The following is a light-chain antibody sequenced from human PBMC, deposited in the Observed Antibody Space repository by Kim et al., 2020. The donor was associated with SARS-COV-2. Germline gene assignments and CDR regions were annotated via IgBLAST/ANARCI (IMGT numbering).Light chain of an antibody. V-gene: IGKV1-12*01. J-gene: IGKJ4*01. CDR1: QSFSNW. Sequence: DLQMAQSPSFVSASVGDRVTITCRASQSFSNWLAWYQQRPGEAPRLLIYASSSLHRGVPSRFSGSESGTDFNLTISSLQPEDFATYYCQQTNNFPLAFGGGTKVEI. CDR2: ASS. CDR3: QQTNNFPLA.